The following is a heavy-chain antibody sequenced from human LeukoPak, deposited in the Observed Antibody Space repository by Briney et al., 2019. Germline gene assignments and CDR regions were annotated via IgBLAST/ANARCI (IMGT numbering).Heavy chain of an antibody. CDR2: ISSSSGTI. V-gene: IGHV3-48*01. J-gene: IGHJ4*02. Sequence: GGSLRLSCAASGFTFSNYNMNWVRQAPGKGLEWVSYISSSSGTIYYADSVKGRFTISRDNAKNSLYLQMNSLRAEDTAVYYCARGTYRYFDYWGQGTLVAVSS. CDR3: ARGTYRYFDY. CDR1: GFTFSNYN. D-gene: IGHD2-2*02.